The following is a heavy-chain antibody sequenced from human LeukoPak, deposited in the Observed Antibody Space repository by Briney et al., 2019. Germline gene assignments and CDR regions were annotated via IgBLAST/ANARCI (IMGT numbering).Heavy chain of an antibody. D-gene: IGHD3-9*01. V-gene: IGHV4-59*08. CDR1: GGXISSYY. Sequence: SETLSLTCAVSGGXISSYYCTWIRQPPGKGLEWVGYIYNSGSTNSNPSLRSRVTISVDASKNQFSLKLNSVTAADTAVYYCARRNILTEGEAFDIWGQGTLVTVSS. CDR2: IYNSGST. J-gene: IGHJ3*02. CDR3: ARRNILTEGEAFDI.